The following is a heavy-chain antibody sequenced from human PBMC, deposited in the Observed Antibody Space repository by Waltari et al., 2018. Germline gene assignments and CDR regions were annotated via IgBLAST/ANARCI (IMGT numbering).Heavy chain of an antibody. V-gene: IGHV4-59*01. D-gene: IGHD3-16*01. J-gene: IGHJ4*02. Sequence: QVQLQESGPGLVKPSETLSLTCTVSGGSISSYSWSWIRQPPGKGLEWIGYIYYSGSTNYNPSRKSRVTISVDTSKNQFPLKLSAVTAAEKAVYYCARARRGGIDYWGQGTLVTVSS. CDR3: ARARRGGIDY. CDR2: IYYSGST. CDR1: GGSISSYS.